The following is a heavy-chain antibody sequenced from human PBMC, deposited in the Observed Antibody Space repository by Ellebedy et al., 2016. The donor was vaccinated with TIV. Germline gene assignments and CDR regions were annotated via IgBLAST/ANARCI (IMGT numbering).Heavy chain of an antibody. CDR1: GGSIRSDGFF. D-gene: IGHD1-26*01. V-gene: IGHV4-31*03. CDR2: SDYRGRA. J-gene: IGHJ3*02. Sequence: LRLSCTVSGGSIRSDGFFWSWIRQHPGKGLEWIGFSDYRGRAHYNPSLESRLTISVDTSSNQFSLKLSSVTAADTAVYYCARDLYSGHYEGFGAFDIWGQGTLVTVSS. CDR3: ARDLYSGHYEGFGAFDI.